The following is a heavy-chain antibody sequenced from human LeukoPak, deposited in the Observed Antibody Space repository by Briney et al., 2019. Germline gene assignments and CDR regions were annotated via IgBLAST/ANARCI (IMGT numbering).Heavy chain of an antibody. V-gene: IGHV3-7*01. J-gene: IGHJ6*03. D-gene: IGHD2-2*01. CDR2: IKQDGSEK. CDR3: AREIISIVVVPAAKTDYYYMDV. Sequence: GSLRLSCAASGFTFSSYWMSWVRQAPGKGLEWVANIKQDGSEKHYVDSVKGRFTISRDNAKNSLYLQMNSLRAEDTAVYYCAREIISIVVVPAAKTDYYYMDVWGKGTTVTVSS. CDR1: GFTFSSYW.